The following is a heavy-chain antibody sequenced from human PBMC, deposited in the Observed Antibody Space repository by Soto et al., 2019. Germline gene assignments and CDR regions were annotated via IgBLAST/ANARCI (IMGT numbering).Heavy chain of an antibody. CDR2: ISSTTNYI. CDR3: ARESEDLTSNFDY. J-gene: IGHJ4*02. Sequence: GGSLRLSCAASGFTFTRYSMNWVRQAPGKGLEWVSSISSTTNYIYYADSMRGRFTVSRDNAKNSVYLEMNSLSAEDTAVYYCARESEDLTSNFDYWGQGTLVTVSS. V-gene: IGHV3-21*01. CDR1: GFTFTRYS.